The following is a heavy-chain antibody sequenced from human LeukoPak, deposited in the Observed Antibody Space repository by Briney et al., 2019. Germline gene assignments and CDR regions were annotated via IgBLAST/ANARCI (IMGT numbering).Heavy chain of an antibody. CDR1: GFTFSSYW. V-gene: IGHV3-74*01. CDR3: ARDGGDRRLGAFDI. J-gene: IGHJ3*02. CDR2: INSDGSST. D-gene: IGHD3-16*01. Sequence: GGSLRLSCAASGFTFSSYWMHWVRQAPGKGLVWVSRINSDGSSTIYADSVRGRFTSSRDNAKNTLYLQMNSLRAEDTAVYYCARDGGDRRLGAFDIWGQGTMVTVSS.